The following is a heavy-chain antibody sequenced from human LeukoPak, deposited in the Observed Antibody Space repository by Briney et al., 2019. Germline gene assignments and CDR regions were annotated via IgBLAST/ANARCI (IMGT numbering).Heavy chain of an antibody. D-gene: IGHD5-18*01. Sequence: PGGSLRLSCAASGFTFSNDWMSWVRQAPGKGLEWVGRIKSKTDGGTTDYAAPVKGRFTISRDDSKNTLYLQMNSLKTEDTAVYYCTTEGLLWLSYYYYYYMDVWGKGTTVTVSS. V-gene: IGHV3-15*01. CDR2: IKSKTDGGTT. J-gene: IGHJ6*03. CDR3: TTEGLLWLSYYYYYYMDV. CDR1: GFTFSNDW.